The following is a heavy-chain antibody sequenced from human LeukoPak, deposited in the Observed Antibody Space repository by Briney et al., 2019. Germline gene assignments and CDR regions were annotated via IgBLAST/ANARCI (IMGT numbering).Heavy chain of an antibody. V-gene: IGHV3-23*01. Sequence: GGSLRLSXAASGFTFSSYAMSWVRQAPGKGLEWVSAISGSGGSTYYADSVKGRFTISRDNSKNTLYLQMNSLRAEDTAVYYCARGSYGGNSGGAFDIWGQGTMVTVSS. D-gene: IGHD4-23*01. CDR2: ISGSGGST. J-gene: IGHJ3*02. CDR3: ARGSYGGNSGGAFDI. CDR1: GFTFSSYA.